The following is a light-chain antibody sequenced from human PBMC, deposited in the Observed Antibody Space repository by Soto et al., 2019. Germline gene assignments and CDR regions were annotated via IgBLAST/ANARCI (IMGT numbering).Light chain of an antibody. CDR3: QHYGSSPWT. Sequence: EIVLTQSPGTLSLSPGERATLSCRASQSVSSSYLAWYQQKPGQAPRLLIYGASSRATGIPDRFSGSGSGKDFTLTISSLEPEEFAVYYCQHYGSSPWTVGRGTKVEIK. CDR2: GAS. V-gene: IGKV3-20*01. CDR1: QSVSSSY. J-gene: IGKJ1*01.